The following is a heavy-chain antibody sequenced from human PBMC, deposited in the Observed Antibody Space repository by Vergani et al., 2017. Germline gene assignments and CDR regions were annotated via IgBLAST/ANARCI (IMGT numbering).Heavy chain of an antibody. Sequence: QVQLQESGPGLVKPSQTLTLTCTVSGGSISSGDYYWSWIRQPPGKGLEWIGYIYYSGSTYYNPSLKSRVTISVDTSKNQFSLKLSSVTAADTAVYYCARVHLVGPTSVDYWGQGTLVTVSS. V-gene: IGHV4-30-4*01. J-gene: IGHJ4*02. CDR2: IYYSGST. D-gene: IGHD1-26*01. CDR3: ARVHLVGPTSVDY. CDR1: GGSISSGDYY.